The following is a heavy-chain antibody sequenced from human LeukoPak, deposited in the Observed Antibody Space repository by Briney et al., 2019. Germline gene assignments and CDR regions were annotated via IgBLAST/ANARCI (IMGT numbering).Heavy chain of an antibody. CDR3: ARSRWPEDL. CDR1: GFTFTGFF. CDR2: INRDGTET. J-gene: IGHJ5*02. Sequence: PGGSLRLSCAASGFTFTGFFMGWLRQAPGKGLEWVANINRDGTETYYVGSVKGRFTISIDNAKNSVFLQMNSLRTEDTAIYYCARSRWPEDLWGRGTLVTVSS. D-gene: IGHD4-23*01. V-gene: IGHV3-7*01.